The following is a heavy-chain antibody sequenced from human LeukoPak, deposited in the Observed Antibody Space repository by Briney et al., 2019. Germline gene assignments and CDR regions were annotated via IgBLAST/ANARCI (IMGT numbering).Heavy chain of an antibody. Sequence: PGRSLRLSCAASGFTFSSYWMHWVRQAPGKGLVWVSRINSDGSSTSYADSVKGRFTISRDNSKNALYLQLNSLRAEDTAVYYCARELQLWLGYDYWGQGTLVTVSS. CDR1: GFTFSSYW. CDR3: ARELQLWLGYDY. J-gene: IGHJ4*02. CDR2: INSDGSST. V-gene: IGHV3-74*01. D-gene: IGHD5-18*01.